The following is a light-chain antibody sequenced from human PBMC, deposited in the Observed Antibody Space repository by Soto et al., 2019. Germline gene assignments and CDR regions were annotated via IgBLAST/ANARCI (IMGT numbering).Light chain of an antibody. CDR1: QDIKNY. CDR3: HHQDHLPPLS. Sequence: DIQMTQSPSSLSASVGDRVTITCQASQDIKNYLNWYQQKPGKAPNLLIYDASNLKTGVPSRFSGSGSGTNFSFPISSIQHPDIATNYCHHQDHLPPLSFGGGTNVEIK. J-gene: IGKJ4*01. V-gene: IGKV1-33*01. CDR2: DAS.